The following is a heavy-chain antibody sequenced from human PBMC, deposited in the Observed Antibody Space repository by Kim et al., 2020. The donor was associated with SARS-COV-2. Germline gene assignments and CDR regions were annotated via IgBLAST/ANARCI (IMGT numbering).Heavy chain of an antibody. V-gene: IGHV3-43*02. J-gene: IGHJ5*02. CDR3: AKDIVDIVVVVRLGGIDP. CDR1: GFTFDDYA. Sequence: GGSLRLSCAASGFTFDDYAMHWVRQAPGKGLEWVSLISGDGGSTYYADSVKGRFTISRDNSKNSLYLQMNSLRTEDTALYYCAKDIVDIVVVVRLGGIDPWGQGTLVTVSS. D-gene: IGHD2-2*01. CDR2: ISGDGGST.